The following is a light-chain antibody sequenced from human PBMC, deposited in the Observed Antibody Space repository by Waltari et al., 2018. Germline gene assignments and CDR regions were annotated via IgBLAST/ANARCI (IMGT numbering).Light chain of an antibody. J-gene: IGKJ2*01. CDR3: QQYYGTPYT. CDR1: QSVLYNSKNKNY. V-gene: IGKV4-1*01. CDR2: WAS. Sequence: DIVMTQSPDSLAVSLGERATINCKSSQSVLYNSKNKNYLAWYQQKPGQPPKLLIYWASTRESGVPERFSGSGSGTDFTLTITSLQAEDVAVYYCQQYYGTPYTFGQGTKLEIK.